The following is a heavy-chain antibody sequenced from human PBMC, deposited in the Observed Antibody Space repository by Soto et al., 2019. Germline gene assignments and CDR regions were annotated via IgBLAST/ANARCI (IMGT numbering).Heavy chain of an antibody. Sequence: QVQLVQSGGEVKKPGASVKVSCKASGYTFTSFGITWVRQAPGHGLEWMGWISAYNGDTKYAQKVQGRVTMTTDTATNTAHMELRSLRPDDTAVYYCARGGDSYGDDYWDQGTLVTVSS. CDR2: ISAYNGDT. V-gene: IGHV1-18*01. CDR3: ARGGDSYGDDY. J-gene: IGHJ4*02. CDR1: GYTFTSFG. D-gene: IGHD5-18*01.